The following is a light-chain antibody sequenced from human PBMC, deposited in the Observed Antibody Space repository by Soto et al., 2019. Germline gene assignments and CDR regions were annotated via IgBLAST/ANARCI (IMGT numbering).Light chain of an antibody. Sequence: EIVMTQSPASLSVSPGERATLSCRASQSLSSNLAWYQQKSGQAPRLLSYGASTRATGVPARFSGSGSGTEFTLTISSLQSEDFAVYYCQQYNNWPRGTFGQGTKVDIK. CDR3: QQYNNWPRGT. V-gene: IGKV3-15*01. CDR2: GAS. J-gene: IGKJ1*01. CDR1: QSLSSN.